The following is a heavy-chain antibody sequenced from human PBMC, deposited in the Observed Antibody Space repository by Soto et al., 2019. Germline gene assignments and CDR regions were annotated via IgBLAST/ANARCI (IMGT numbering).Heavy chain of an antibody. CDR2: VYAAGNT. V-gene: IGHV4-4*07. CDR3: ARVFDYWSGCYVY. D-gene: IGHD3-3*01. CDR1: ADSMTRHY. Sequence: PSETLSLTCNVSADSMTRHYWSWIRQPAGKGLEWIGRVYAAGNTNYNPSLTGRVTMSIDTSKKQFSLRMTSLTAADTAVYCCARVFDYWSGCYVYWGQGILVTAPQ. J-gene: IGHJ4*02.